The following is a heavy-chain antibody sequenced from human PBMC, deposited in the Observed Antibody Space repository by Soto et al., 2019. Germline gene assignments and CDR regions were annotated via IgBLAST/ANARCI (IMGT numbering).Heavy chain of an antibody. CDR3: VKYSGSNPYYYYGMDV. CDR1: GFTFSSYA. V-gene: IGHV3-64D*06. Sequence: GGSLRLSCSASGFTFSSYAMHWVRQAPGKGLEYVSAISSNGGSTYYADSVKGRFTISRDNSKNTLYLQMSSLRAEDTAVYYCVKYSGSNPYYYYGMDVWGQGTTVTVSS. CDR2: ISSNGGST. D-gene: IGHD3-10*01. J-gene: IGHJ6*02.